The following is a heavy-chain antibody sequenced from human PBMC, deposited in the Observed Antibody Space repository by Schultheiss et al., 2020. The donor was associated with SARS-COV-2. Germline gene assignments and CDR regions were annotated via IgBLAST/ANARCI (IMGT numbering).Heavy chain of an antibody. CDR1: GYTFTGYY. Sequence: ASVKVSCKASGYTFTGYYMHWVRQAPGQGLEWMGWINPNSGGTNYAQKFQGRVTMTRDTSISTAYMELSRLRSDDTAVYYCARVSYYGSGSRIPPFYYGMDVWGQGTKVTVSS. D-gene: IGHD3-10*01. V-gene: IGHV1-2*02. CDR3: ARVSYYGSGSRIPPFYYGMDV. CDR2: INPNSGGT. J-gene: IGHJ6*02.